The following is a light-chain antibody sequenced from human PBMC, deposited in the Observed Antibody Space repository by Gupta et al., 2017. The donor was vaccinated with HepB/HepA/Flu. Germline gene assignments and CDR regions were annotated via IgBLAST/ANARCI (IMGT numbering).Light chain of an antibody. CDR2: DAS. J-gene: IGKJ1*01. Sequence: EMVMTQSPASLSVSPGERATLSCRTSQSVRRNLAWYQQKPGQSPRLLIYDASTRATGVPGRFSVSGSGTDFTLTINSLRSEDFALYYCQQYNNWPPGTFGQGTKVEIK. CDR3: QQYNNWPPGT. V-gene: IGKV3-15*01. CDR1: QSVRRN.